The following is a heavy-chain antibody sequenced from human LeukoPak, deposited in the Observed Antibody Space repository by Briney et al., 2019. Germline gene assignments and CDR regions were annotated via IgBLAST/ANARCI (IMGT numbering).Heavy chain of an antibody. D-gene: IGHD3-10*01. CDR2: ISSSGSTI. Sequence: PGGSLRLSCAASGFTFSSYEMNWVRQAPGKGLEWVSYISSSGSTIYYADSVKGRFTISRDNSKNTLYLQMNSLRAEDTAVYYCARSGLDGPVDVTPVYFDYWGQGTLVTVTS. J-gene: IGHJ4*02. CDR1: GFTFSSYE. CDR3: ARSGLDGPVDVTPVYFDY. V-gene: IGHV3-48*03.